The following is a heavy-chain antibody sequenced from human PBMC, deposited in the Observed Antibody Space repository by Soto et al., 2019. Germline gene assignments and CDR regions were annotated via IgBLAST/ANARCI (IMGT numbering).Heavy chain of an antibody. Sequence: SETLSLTCTVSGGSISSYYWSWIRQPPGKGLEWIGYIYYSGSTNYNPSLKSRVTISVDTSKNQFSLKLSYVTAADTAVYYFARDPRSKEGRPFDYWGQGTLVTVAS. CDR1: GGSISSYY. V-gene: IGHV4-59*01. CDR2: IYYSGST. CDR3: ARDPRSKEGRPFDY. J-gene: IGHJ4*02. D-gene: IGHD3-10*01.